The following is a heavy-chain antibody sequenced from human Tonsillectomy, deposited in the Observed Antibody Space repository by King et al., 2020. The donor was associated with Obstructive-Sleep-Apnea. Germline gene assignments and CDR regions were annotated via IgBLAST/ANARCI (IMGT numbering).Heavy chain of an antibody. CDR3: AKEGGGSGVYWVDS. J-gene: IGHJ4*02. CDR1: GFTFSSYS. V-gene: IGHV3-23*04. Sequence: VQLVESGGGMVQPGGSLRLSCAASGFTFSSYSISWGRQAPGKGVEWVSANNTRGNTLYARSVRGPVTHSRDNSKYTGDLQVNSLRAEDTALYYCAKEGGGSGVYWVDSWGQGTLVTVSS. D-gene: IGHD3-10*01. CDR2: NNTRGNT.